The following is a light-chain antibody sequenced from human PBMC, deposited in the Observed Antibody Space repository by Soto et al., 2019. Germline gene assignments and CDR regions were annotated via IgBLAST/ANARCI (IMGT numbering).Light chain of an antibody. V-gene: IGLV2-14*01. CDR3: SSYTSSSTLE. CDR2: DVS. Sequence: QSALTQPASVSGSPGQSITISCTGTSSDVGDYNSVSWYQQHPGKAPKLMIYDVSNRPSGVSNRFSGSKSGNTASLTISGLQAEDEADYYCSSYTSSSTLEFGGGTKLTVL. J-gene: IGLJ2*01. CDR1: SSDVGDYNS.